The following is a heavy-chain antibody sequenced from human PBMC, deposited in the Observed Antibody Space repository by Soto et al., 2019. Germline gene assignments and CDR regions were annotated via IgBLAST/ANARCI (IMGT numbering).Heavy chain of an antibody. CDR3: ARTSGYAFDY. D-gene: IGHD5-12*01. V-gene: IGHV3-64*01. CDR1: GFTFSSYA. Sequence: HPGGSLSLSCAASGFTFSSYAMHWVRQAPGKGLEYVSVISSNGGSTYYANFVKGRFTISRDNSKNTLYLQMGSLRAEDMAVYYCARTSGYAFDYWGQGTLVTVSS. J-gene: IGHJ4*02. CDR2: ISSNGGST.